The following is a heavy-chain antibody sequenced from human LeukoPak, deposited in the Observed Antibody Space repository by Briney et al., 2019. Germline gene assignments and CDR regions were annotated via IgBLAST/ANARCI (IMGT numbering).Heavy chain of an antibody. J-gene: IGHJ4*02. Sequence: PSETLSLTCAVYGGSFSGYYWSWIRQPPGKGLEWIGEINHSGSTNYNPSLKSRVTISVDTSKNQFSLKLSSVTAADTAVYYCARDTGPVGATTHFDYWGQGTLVTVSS. CDR1: GGSFSGYY. V-gene: IGHV4-34*01. D-gene: IGHD1-26*01. CDR2: INHSGST. CDR3: ARDTGPVGATTHFDY.